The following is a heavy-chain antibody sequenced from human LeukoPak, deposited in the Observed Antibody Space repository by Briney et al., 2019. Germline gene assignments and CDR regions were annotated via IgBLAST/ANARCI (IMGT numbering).Heavy chain of an antibody. V-gene: IGHV4-59*08. J-gene: IGHJ3*02. CDR3: ARRMMGAAIDAFDI. CDR2: IYYSGST. Sequence: SEALSLTCAVYGGSFSGYYWSWIRQPPGKGLEWIGYIYYSGSTNYNPSLKSRVTISVDTSKNQFSLKLSSVTAADTAVYYCARRMMGAAIDAFDIWGQGTMVTVSS. D-gene: IGHD1-26*01. CDR1: GGSFSGYY.